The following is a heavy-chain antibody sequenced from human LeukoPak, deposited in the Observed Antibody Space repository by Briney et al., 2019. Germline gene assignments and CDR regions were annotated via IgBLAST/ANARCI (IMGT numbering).Heavy chain of an antibody. V-gene: IGHV5-51*01. CDR3: ARQVPGCSGGSCYSGWFDP. CDR2: IYPGDSDT. D-gene: IGHD2-15*01. CDR1: GYSFTSYW. J-gene: IGHJ5*02. Sequence: GESLKISCKGSGYSFTSYWIGWVRQMPGKGLVWVGIIYPGDSDTRYSPSFQGQVTMSADKSISTAYLQWSSLKASDTAMYYCARQVPGCSGGSCYSGWFDPWGQGTLVTVSS.